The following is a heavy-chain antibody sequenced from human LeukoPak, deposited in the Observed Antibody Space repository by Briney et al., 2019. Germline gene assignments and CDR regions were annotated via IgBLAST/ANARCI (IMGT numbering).Heavy chain of an antibody. D-gene: IGHD3-10*01. V-gene: IGHV4-39*01. J-gene: IGHJ4*02. CDR2: IYYSGST. CDR3: ARPMYGSARSYFDY. Sequence: SETLSLTCTVSGGSISSSSYYWGWIRQPPGKGLEWIGSIYYSGSTYYNPSLRSRVTISVDTSKNQFSLKLSSVTAADTAVYYCARPMYGSARSYFDYWGQGTLVTVSS. CDR1: GGSISSSSYY.